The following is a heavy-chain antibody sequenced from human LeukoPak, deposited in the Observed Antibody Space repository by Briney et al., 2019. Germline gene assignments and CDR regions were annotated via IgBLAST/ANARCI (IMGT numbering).Heavy chain of an antibody. CDR1: GFTFNRYG. Sequence: PGGSLRLSCAASGFTFNRYGMSWVRQAPGKGLEWVSGISASGANRYHADSVKGRFTIPRDNAKNTLYLQMNSLRAEDTAVYYCARRITMITSGLAFDIWGQGTMVTVSS. V-gene: IGHV3-23*01. CDR2: ISASGANR. J-gene: IGHJ3*02. CDR3: ARRITMITSGLAFDI. D-gene: IGHD3-22*01.